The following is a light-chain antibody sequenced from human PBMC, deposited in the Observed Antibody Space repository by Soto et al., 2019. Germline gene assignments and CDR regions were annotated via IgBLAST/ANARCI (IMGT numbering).Light chain of an antibody. CDR2: EVS. Sequence: ALTQPASVSGSPGQSITISCTGTSSDVGGYNYVSWYQQHPGKAPKLMISEVSNRPSGVSNRFSGSKSGNTASLTISGLQAEDEADYYCSSYTSSSTRVFGTGTKVTVL. CDR3: SSYTSSSTRV. V-gene: IGLV2-14*01. J-gene: IGLJ1*01. CDR1: SSDVGGYNY.